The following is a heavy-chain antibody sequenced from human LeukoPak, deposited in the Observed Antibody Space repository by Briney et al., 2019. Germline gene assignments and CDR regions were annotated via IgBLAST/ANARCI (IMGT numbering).Heavy chain of an antibody. V-gene: IGHV3-11*01. CDR3: AGDLGGYDASGRDPFDY. CDR2: ISSSGSTI. Sequence: GGSLRLSCAASGFTFSDYYMSWIRQAPGKRLEWVSYISSSGSTIYYADSVKGRFTISRDNAKNSLYLQMNSLRAEDTAVYYCAGDLGGYDASGRDPFDYWGQGTLVTVSS. CDR1: GFTFSDYY. D-gene: IGHD5-12*01. J-gene: IGHJ4*02.